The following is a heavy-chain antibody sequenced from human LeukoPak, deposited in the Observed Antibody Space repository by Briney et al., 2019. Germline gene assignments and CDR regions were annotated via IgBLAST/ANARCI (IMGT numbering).Heavy chain of an antibody. J-gene: IGHJ4*02. Sequence: GRSLRLSCAASGFTFSSYAMHWVRQAPGKGLEWVAVISYDGSNKYYADSVKGRFTISRDNSKSTLYLQMNSLRPEDTAVYYCARVGTGGYCSGGSCYYDYWGQGTLVTVSS. CDR1: GFTFSSYA. D-gene: IGHD2-15*01. CDR2: ISYDGSNK. V-gene: IGHV3-30-3*01. CDR3: ARVGTGGYCSGGSCYYDY.